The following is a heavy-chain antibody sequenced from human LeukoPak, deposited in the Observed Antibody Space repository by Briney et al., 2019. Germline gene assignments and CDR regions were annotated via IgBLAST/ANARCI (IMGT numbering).Heavy chain of an antibody. CDR1: GYTFTVYY. J-gene: IGHJ4*02. Sequence: ASVKVPCKASGYTFTVYYMHWVRQAPGQGLEWMGWINPNSGGTNYAQKFQGRVTMTRDTSISTAYLEVSRLSSDDTAVYFCARIQSGSCFDFWGQGTLVTVSS. D-gene: IGHD6-13*01. V-gene: IGHV1-2*02. CDR3: ARIQSGSCFDF. CDR2: INPNSGGT.